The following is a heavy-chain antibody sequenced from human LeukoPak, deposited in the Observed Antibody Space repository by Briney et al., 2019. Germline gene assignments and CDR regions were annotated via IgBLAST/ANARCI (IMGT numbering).Heavy chain of an antibody. J-gene: IGHJ4*02. CDR3: AKPPTGVIDY. CDR2: FSGSGGST. V-gene: IGHV3-23*01. Sequence: QTGGSLRLSCAASVFTFSSYAMSWVRQAPGKGLEWVSAFSGSGGSTYYADSVKGRFTISRDNSKNTLYLQMNSLRAEDTAVYYCAKPPTGVIDYWGQGTLVTVSS. D-gene: IGHD7-27*01. CDR1: VFTFSSYA.